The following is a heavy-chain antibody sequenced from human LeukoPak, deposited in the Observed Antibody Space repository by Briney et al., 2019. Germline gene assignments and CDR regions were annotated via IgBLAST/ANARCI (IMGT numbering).Heavy chain of an antibody. Sequence: GGSLRLSCAASGFTFSNAWMCWVRQAPGKGLEWIGRILRKSESGTTSYAAPVKGRFSISRDDSKNTLYLQMNSLETDDSAVYYCTTYIVGATIPGEYWGQGTLVTVSS. V-gene: IGHV3-15*06. CDR2: ILRKSESGTT. CDR3: TTYIVGATIPGEY. J-gene: IGHJ4*02. D-gene: IGHD1-26*01. CDR1: GFTFSNAW.